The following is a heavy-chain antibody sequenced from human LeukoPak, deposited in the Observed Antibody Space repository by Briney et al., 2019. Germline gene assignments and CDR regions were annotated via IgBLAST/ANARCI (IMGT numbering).Heavy chain of an antibody. CDR2: ISAYNGNT. CDR1: GYTFTSYG. V-gene: IGHV1-18*01. J-gene: IGHJ3*02. Sequence: ASVKVSCKASGYTFTSYGISWVRQAPGQGLEWMGWISAYNGNTNYAQKLQGRVTMTTDTSTSTAYMELSSLRSEDTAVYYCATKNWLSSFDIWGQGTMVTVSS. CDR3: ATKNWLSSFDI. D-gene: IGHD1-1*01.